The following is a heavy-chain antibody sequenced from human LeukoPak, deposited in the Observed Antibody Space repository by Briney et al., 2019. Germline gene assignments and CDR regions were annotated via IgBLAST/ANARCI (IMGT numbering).Heavy chain of an antibody. CDR2: VYYVGNT. D-gene: IGHD2-15*01. CDR1: GGSISSSNYY. CDR3: ARRVSSLDAFDI. Sequence: SETLSLTCTVSGGSISSSNYYGGWIRQPPGKGLEWTGNVYYVGNTYNNPSLTSRVTMSVDTSKNQSSLKLNSVPAADTAIYYCARRVSSLDAFDIWGQGTMVTVSS. J-gene: IGHJ3*02. V-gene: IGHV4-39*01.